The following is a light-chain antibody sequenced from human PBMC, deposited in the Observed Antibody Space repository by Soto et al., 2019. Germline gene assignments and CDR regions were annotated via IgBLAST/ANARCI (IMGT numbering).Light chain of an antibody. CDR3: QEYDYLPAFVT. CDR2: DAS. CDR1: QDISTY. V-gene: IGKV1-33*01. J-gene: IGKJ3*01. Sequence: DIQMTQSPSSLSASVGDRVTITCQASQDISTYLNWYQQKPGKAPNLLIYDASNLETGVPSRFIGIGSGTDFTLTISSLQPEDVATYYCQEYDYLPAFVTFGPGTKVDIK.